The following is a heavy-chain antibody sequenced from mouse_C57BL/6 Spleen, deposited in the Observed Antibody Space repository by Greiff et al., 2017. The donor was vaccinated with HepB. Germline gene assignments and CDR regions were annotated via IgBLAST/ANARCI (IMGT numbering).Heavy chain of an antibody. CDR2: ISSGSSTI. Sequence: EVMLVESGGGLVKPGGSLKLSCAASGFTFSDYGMHWVRQAPEKGLEWVAYISSGSSTIYYADTVKGRFTISRDNAKNTLFLQMTSLRSEDTAMYYCASTYCSNYGYFDYWGQGTTLTVSS. CDR3: ASTYCSNYGYFDY. D-gene: IGHD2-5*01. CDR1: GFTFSDYG. V-gene: IGHV5-17*01. J-gene: IGHJ2*01.